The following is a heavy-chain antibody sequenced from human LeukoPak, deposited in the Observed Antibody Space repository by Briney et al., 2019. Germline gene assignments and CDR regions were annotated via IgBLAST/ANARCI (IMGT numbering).Heavy chain of an antibody. J-gene: IGHJ6*03. V-gene: IGHV1-69*05. CDR1: GGTFSSYA. D-gene: IGHD6-19*01. CDR2: IIPIFGTA. Sequence: ASVKVSCKASGGTFSSYAISWVRQAPGQGLEWMGGIIPIFGTANYAQKFQGRVTITTGESTSTAYMELSSLRSEDTAVYYCATGAGTGYYYYYMDVWGKGTTVTVSS. CDR3: ATGAGTGYYYYYMDV.